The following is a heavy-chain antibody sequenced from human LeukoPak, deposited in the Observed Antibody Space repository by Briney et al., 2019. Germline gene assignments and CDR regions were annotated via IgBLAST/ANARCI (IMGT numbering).Heavy chain of an antibody. J-gene: IGHJ4*02. D-gene: IGHD6-19*01. V-gene: IGHV3-48*01. Sequence: GGSLRLSCAASGFTFSSYSMNWVRQAPGKGLEWVSYISSSSSTIYYADSVKGRFTMSRDNAKNSLYLQMNSLRAEDTAVYYCASWGTSGWYHYWGQGTLVTVSS. CDR3: ASWGTSGWYHY. CDR1: GFTFSSYS. CDR2: ISSSSSTI.